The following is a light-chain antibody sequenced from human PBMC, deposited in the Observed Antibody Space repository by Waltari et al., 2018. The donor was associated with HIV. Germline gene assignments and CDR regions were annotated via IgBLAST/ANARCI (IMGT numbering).Light chain of an antibody. V-gene: IGKV4-1*01. Sequence: DIVMTQSPDSLALSLGERATINCKSSRSILYNSNNKNYLAWYQQKPGQPPQLLIYWASTVVFGVPDRFSGKGSGTNFTLTISSLQTEDVAVYYCEQYFNASITFGGGTRVEI. CDR1: RSILYNSNNKNY. J-gene: IGKJ4*01. CDR3: EQYFNASIT. CDR2: WAS.